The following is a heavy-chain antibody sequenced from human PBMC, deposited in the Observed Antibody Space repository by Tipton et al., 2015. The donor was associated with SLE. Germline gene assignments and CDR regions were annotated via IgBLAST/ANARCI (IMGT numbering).Heavy chain of an antibody. CDR1: GGSFSGYY. V-gene: IGHV4-34*01. J-gene: IGHJ4*02. CDR2: INHSGST. Sequence: TLSLTCAVYGGSFSGYYWSWIRQPPGKGLEWIGEINHSGSTNYNPSLKSRVTISVDTSKNQFSLKLSSVTAADTAVYYCARGDVTMVVTSFDYWGQGTLVTVSS. D-gene: IGHD4-23*01. CDR3: ARGDVTMVVTSFDY.